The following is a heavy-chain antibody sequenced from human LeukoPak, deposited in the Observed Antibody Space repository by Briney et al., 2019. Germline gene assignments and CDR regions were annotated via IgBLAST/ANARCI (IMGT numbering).Heavy chain of an antibody. Sequence: SETLPLTCTVSGGSISSYYWSWIRQPPGKGLEWIGYIYYSGSTNYNPSLKSRVTISVDTSKNQFSLKLSSVTAADTAVYYCARSMGAYSDDFDYWGQGTLVTVSS. CDR1: GGSISSYY. CDR3: ARSMGAYSDDFDY. D-gene: IGHD1-26*01. CDR2: IYYSGST. J-gene: IGHJ4*02. V-gene: IGHV4-59*01.